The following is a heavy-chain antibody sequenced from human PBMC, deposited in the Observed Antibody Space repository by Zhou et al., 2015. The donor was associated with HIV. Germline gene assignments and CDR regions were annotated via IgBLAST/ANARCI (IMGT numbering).Heavy chain of an antibody. CDR3: ARADSSGYQRRKYDAFDI. J-gene: IGHJ3*02. CDR1: GGTFSSYA. Sequence: QVQLVQSGAEVKKPGSSVKVSCKASGGTFSSYAISWVRQAPGQGLEWMGGIIPIFGTANYAQKFQGRVTITADESTSTAYMELSSLRSEDTAVYYCARADSSGYQRRKYDAFDIWGQGDNGHRLF. CDR2: IIPIFGTA. D-gene: IGHD3-22*01. V-gene: IGHV1-69*01.